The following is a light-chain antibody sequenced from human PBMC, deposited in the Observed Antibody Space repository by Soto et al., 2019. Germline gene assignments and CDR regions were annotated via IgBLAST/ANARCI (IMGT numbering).Light chain of an antibody. J-gene: IGLJ2*01. Sequence: SYELTQPPSVSVSPGQTASITCSGDGLGHKYACWYQQKPGQSPVLVIYQDIKRPSGIPERFSGSNSGNTATLTISGTQAMDEADYYCQAWDSNTVAFCGGTKLTVL. CDR2: QDI. CDR3: QAWDSNTVA. CDR1: GLGHKY. V-gene: IGLV3-1*01.